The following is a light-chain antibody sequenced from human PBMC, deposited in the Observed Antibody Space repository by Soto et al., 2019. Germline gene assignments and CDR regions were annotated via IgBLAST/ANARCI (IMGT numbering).Light chain of an antibody. Sequence: QSALTQPASVSGSPGQSITISCTGTSSDVGGYNYVSWYQQHSGKAPKLMIYDVSNRPSGVSNRFSGSKSGNTASLTISGLQAEDEADYYCASYTSSKTRVFGGGTQLTVL. J-gene: IGLJ2*01. V-gene: IGLV2-14*01. CDR1: SSDVGGYNY. CDR2: DVS. CDR3: ASYTSSKTRV.